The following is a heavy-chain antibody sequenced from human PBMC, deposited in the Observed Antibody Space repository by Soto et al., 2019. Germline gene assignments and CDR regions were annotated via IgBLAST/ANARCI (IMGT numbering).Heavy chain of an antibody. Sequence: GGSLRLSCAASGFTFSSYAMSWVRQAPGKGLEWVSAISGSGGSTYYADSVKGRFTISRDNSKNTLYLQMNSLRAEDTAVYYCARVGSYYYGSGSYFRGSNYMDVWGKGTTVTVSS. J-gene: IGHJ6*03. CDR3: ARVGSYYYGSGSYFRGSNYMDV. V-gene: IGHV3-23*01. D-gene: IGHD3-10*01. CDR2: ISGSGGST. CDR1: GFTFSSYA.